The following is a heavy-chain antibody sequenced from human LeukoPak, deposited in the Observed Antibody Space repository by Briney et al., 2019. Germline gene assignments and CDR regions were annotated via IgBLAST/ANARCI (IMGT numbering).Heavy chain of an antibody. CDR3: ARASNSIWLSDY. Sequence: QSGGSLRLSCAASGFTFSSFGMHWVRQAPGKGLEWETIIWYGANNQYYADSVNGRFTISRDHSKSTLYLLINSLRAEDTAVYYCARASNSIWLSDYSGQGTLVTVSS. CDR2: IWYGANNQ. V-gene: IGHV3-33*01. D-gene: IGHD6-13*01. J-gene: IGHJ4*02. CDR1: GFTFSSFG.